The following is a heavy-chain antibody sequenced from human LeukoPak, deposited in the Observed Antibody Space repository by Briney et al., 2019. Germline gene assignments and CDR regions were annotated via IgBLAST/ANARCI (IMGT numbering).Heavy chain of an antibody. CDR1: GYTFTGYY. J-gene: IGHJ2*01. CDR2: INPNSGGT. CDR3: ARESYYYDSSGYYPGWYFDL. Sequence: VASVKVSCKGSGYTFTGYYMHWVRQAPGQGLEWMGWINPNSGGTNYAQKFQGRVTMTRDTSISTDYMELTRLRSDDTAVYYCARESYYYDSSGYYPGWYFDLWGRGTLVTVSS. V-gene: IGHV1-2*02. D-gene: IGHD3-22*01.